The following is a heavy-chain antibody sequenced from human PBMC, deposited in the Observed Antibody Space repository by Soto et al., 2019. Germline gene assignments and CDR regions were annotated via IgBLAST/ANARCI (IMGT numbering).Heavy chain of an antibody. CDR3: ARAGEVVTPYYYYGMDV. Sequence: QVQLQESGPGLVKPSQTLSLTCTVSGGSISSGDYYWSWIRQPPGKGLEWIGYIYYSGSTYYNPSLKSRVTISVDTSKNQFSLKLRSVTAADTAVYYCARAGEVVTPYYYYGMDVWGQGTTVTVSS. V-gene: IGHV4-30-4*01. D-gene: IGHD2-2*01. J-gene: IGHJ6*02. CDR1: GGSISSGDYY. CDR2: IYYSGST.